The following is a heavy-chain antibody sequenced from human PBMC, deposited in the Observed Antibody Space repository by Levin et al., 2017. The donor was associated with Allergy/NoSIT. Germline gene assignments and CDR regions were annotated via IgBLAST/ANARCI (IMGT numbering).Heavy chain of an antibody. CDR3: ARPTGGVATTWAFDY. CDR1: GYSFTSYW. J-gene: IGHJ4*02. CDR2: IYPDDSDT. D-gene: IGHD5-12*01. V-gene: IGHV5-51*01. Sequence: GESLKISCKGSGYSFTSYWIAWVRQMPGKGLEWMGFIYPDDSDTRYSPSFEGQVTISADKSINTAYLQWSSLKAPDTAMYYCARPTGGVATTWAFDYWGQGTLVTVSS.